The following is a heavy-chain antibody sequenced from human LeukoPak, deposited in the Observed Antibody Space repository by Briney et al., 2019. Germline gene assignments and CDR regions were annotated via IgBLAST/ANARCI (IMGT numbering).Heavy chain of an antibody. CDR2: IYYSGST. J-gene: IGHJ4*02. Sequence: MASETLSLTCTVYGGYISSYYWSWIRQPPGKGLEWIGYIYYSGSTIYTPSLKSRVTIAVATSKHQFSLKLSSVTAADTAVYYCARDSRYYGAGSPNYFDYWGQGTLVTVSS. D-gene: IGHD3-10*01. V-gene: IGHV4-59*01. CDR3: ARDSRYYGAGSPNYFDY. CDR1: GGYISSYY.